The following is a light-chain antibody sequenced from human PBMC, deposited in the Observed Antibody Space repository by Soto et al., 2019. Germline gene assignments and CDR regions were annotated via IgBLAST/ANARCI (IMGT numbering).Light chain of an antibody. J-gene: IGLJ1*01. Sequence: QSALTQPASVSGSPGQSITISCTGTSSDVGGYNYVSWYQQHPGKAPKLMIYEVSNRPSGVSNRFFGSKSGNTASLTISGLQAEDEADYYCSSYTSSSTSPYVFGTGTKLTVL. CDR1: SSDVGGYNY. V-gene: IGLV2-14*01. CDR3: SSYTSSSTSPYV. CDR2: EVS.